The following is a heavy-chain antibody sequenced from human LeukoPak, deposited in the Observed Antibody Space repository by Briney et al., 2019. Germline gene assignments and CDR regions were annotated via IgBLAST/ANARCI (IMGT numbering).Heavy chain of an antibody. V-gene: IGHV6-1*01. D-gene: IGHD6-13*01. CDR3: AGESQQQDPFSFDY. Sequence: SQTLSLTCAXSGDSVSSXXXXXXXXRQXPXXXXXXXXXTYYRSKWYNDYAVXMXSRXXINPDTSKNQFSLQLNSVTPEDTAVYYCAGESQQQDPFSFDYWGQGTLVTVSS. J-gene: IGHJ4*02. CDR2: TYYRSKWYN. CDR1: GDSVSSXXXX.